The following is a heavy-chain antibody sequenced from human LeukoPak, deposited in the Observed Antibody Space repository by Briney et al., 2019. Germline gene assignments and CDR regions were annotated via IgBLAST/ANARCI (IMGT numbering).Heavy chain of an antibody. Sequence: GGSLRLSCAASGFTFSDYYMSWIRQAPGKGLEWVSYISSSGSTIYYADSVKGRFTISRDNAKNSLYLQMNSLRAEDTAVYYCARRGILEWLLSRVNYYYYMDVWGKGTTVTVSS. J-gene: IGHJ6*03. CDR2: ISSSGSTI. D-gene: IGHD3-3*01. CDR1: GFTFSDYY. CDR3: ARRGILEWLLSRVNYYYYMDV. V-gene: IGHV3-11*04.